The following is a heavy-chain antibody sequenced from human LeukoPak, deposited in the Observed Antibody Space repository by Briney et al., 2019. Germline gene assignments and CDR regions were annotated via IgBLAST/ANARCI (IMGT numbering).Heavy chain of an antibody. CDR3: ALTTSSTSFNFDY. V-gene: IGHV2-70*11. Sequence: ESGPALVKPTQTLTLTCTFSGFSLSTSGVCVSWIRQPPGKALEWLARIDWDDDKYYSTSLKTRLTISKDTSKNQVVLTMTNMDPEYTATYYCALTTSSTSFNFDYWGQGTLVTVSS. CDR1: GFSLSTSGVC. CDR2: IDWDDDK. D-gene: IGHD2-2*01. J-gene: IGHJ4*02.